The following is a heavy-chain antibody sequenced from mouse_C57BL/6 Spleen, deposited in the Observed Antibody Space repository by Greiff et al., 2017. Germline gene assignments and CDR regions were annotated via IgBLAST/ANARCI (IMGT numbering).Heavy chain of an antibody. CDR1: GYTFTSYW. Sequence: VQLQQPGAELVMPGASVKLSCKASGYTFTSYWMHWVKQRPGQGLEWIGEIDPSDSYTNYNQKFKGKSTLTVDKSSSTAYMQLSSQTSEDSAVYYCARSHYYGSSYVSYFDVWGTGTTVTVSS. J-gene: IGHJ1*03. D-gene: IGHD1-1*01. V-gene: IGHV1-69*01. CDR3: ARSHYYGSSYVSYFDV. CDR2: IDPSDSYT.